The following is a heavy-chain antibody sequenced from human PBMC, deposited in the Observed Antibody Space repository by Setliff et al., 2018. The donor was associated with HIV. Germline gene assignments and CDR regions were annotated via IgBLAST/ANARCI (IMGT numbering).Heavy chain of an antibody. CDR3: ARHSGDTDYDPADV. J-gene: IGHJ6*04. D-gene: IGHD4-17*01. Sequence: PGESLTISCKASGYDFGKFYIAWVRQVPGKGLEWMGIIYPTDSRTRYTPSFKGQVTISVDNSIRTAYLQWSSLKASDTGMYFCARHSGDTDYDPADVWGRGTAVTVSS. V-gene: IGHV5-51*01. CDR1: GYDFGKFY. CDR2: IYPTDSRT.